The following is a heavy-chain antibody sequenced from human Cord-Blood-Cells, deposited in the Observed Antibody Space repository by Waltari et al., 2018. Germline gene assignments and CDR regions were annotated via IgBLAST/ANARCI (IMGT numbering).Heavy chain of an antibody. D-gene: IGHD7-27*01. CDR2: ISAYNGNT. Sequence: QVQLVPSGAEVKKPGASVKVSCKASGYTFTSYGINWVPQAPGQGLEWMGWISAYNGNTNYAQKLQGRVTMTTDTSTSTAYMELRSLRSDDTAVYYCASAPTGDWYFDLWGRGTLVTVSS. V-gene: IGHV1-18*04. CDR3: ASAPTGDWYFDL. J-gene: IGHJ2*01. CDR1: GYTFTSYG.